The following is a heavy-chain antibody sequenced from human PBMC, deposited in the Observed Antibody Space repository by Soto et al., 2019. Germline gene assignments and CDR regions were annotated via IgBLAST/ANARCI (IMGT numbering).Heavy chain of an antibody. J-gene: IGHJ6*02. CDR1: GNSVSSSSYT. CDR3: ARLYGYCIRNSCHGHYAMDV. CDR2: IYSSGST. Sequence: SETLSLTCAVSGNSVSSSSYTWGWIRQPPGKGPEWIGSIYSSGSTYYNPSLNSRVTVSVDTSKNQFPLKVTSVTAADTAVYYCARLYGYCIRNSCHGHYAMDVWGQGTTVTVSS. D-gene: IGHD2-2*01. V-gene: IGHV4-39*01.